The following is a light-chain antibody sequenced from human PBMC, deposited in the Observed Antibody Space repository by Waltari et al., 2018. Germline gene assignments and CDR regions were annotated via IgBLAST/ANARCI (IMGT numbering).Light chain of an antibody. V-gene: IGLV7-46*01. CDR3: LLWYSGPRWV. J-gene: IGLJ3*02. CDR2: DTR. Sequence: CFQQKPRQVPRPIIYDTRNKHPWTPARFSGSLLGGKAALTLSNAQPEDEAEYYCLLWYSGPRWVFGGGTKLSVL.